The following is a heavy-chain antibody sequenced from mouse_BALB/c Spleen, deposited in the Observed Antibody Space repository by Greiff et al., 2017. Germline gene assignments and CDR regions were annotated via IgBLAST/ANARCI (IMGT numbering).Heavy chain of an antibody. J-gene: IGHJ4*01. Sequence: EVKLMESGPGLVKPSQSLSLTCTVTGYSITSDYAWNWIRQFPGNKLEWMGYISYSGSTSYNPSLKSRISITRDTSKNQFFLQLNSVTTEDTATYYCARSNYYGSRGGAMDYWGQGTSVTVSS. V-gene: IGHV3-2*02. CDR1: GYSITSDYA. D-gene: IGHD1-1*01. CDR2: ISYSGST. CDR3: ARSNYYGSRGGAMDY.